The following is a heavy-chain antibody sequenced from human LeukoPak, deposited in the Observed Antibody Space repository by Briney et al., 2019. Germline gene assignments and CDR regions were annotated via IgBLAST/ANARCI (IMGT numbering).Heavy chain of an antibody. V-gene: IGHV3-21*01. CDR2: ISGSSSYI. CDR3: ARAYSTGELFFDY. J-gene: IGHJ4*02. D-gene: IGHD3-10*01. CDR1: GFTFSSYS. Sequence: GGSLRLSCAASGFTFSSYSMNWVRQAPGKGLEWVSSISGSSSYIYYADSVKGRFTISRDNAKNSLYLQMNSLRAEDTAVYYCARAYSTGELFFDYWGQGTLVTVSS.